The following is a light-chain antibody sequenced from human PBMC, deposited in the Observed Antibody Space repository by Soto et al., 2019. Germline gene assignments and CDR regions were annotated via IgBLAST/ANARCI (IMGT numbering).Light chain of an antibody. Sequence: DIQMTQSPSSLSASVGDRVTITCRASQGIDNHLAWYQQKPGKAPKLLIYAASTLQSGVPSRFTGSGSATDCTLTISSLQPEDAATYYCQKCKVAPFTFGGGTKVDIK. V-gene: IGKV1-27*01. CDR1: QGIDNH. J-gene: IGKJ4*01. CDR2: AAS. CDR3: QKCKVAPFT.